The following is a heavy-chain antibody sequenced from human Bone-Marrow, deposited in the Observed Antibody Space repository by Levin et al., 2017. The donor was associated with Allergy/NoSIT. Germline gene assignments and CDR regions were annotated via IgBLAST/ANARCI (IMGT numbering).Heavy chain of an antibody. V-gene: IGHV3-30*18. J-gene: IGHJ4*02. CDR3: TKSQFQGGYPFDY. Sequence: SCAASGFTFSSYGVHWVRQAPGKGLEWVALISSDGINKNYAHSVKGRFTISRDNSKNTLYLQMNSLRTDDTAVYYCTKSQFQGGYPFDYWGQGALVTVSS. D-gene: IGHD3-22*01. CDR2: ISSDGINK. CDR1: GFTFSSYG.